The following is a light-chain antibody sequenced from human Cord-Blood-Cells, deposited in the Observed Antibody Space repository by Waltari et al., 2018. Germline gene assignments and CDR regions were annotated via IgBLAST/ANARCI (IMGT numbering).Light chain of an antibody. J-gene: IGKJ1*01. CDR3: QEYNSAVWT. CDR1: QGISNY. CDR2: AAS. V-gene: IGKV1-27*01. Sequence: DIQMTQSPSSLSASVGDRATITCRASQGISNYLAWYQQKPGKGPKLLIYAASTLQSGVRTRHSGRGSGTDSAATTGSLQSEDVSHPYGQEYNSAVWTCGQGSKVE.